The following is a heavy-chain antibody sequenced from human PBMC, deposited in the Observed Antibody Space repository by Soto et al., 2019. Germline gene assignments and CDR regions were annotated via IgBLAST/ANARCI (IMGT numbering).Heavy chain of an antibody. CDR1: GGTFSSYT. CDR2: IIPILGIA. Sequence: SVKVSCKASGGTFSSYTISWVRQAPGQGLEWMGRIIPILGIANYAQKFQGRVTITADKSTSTAYMELSSLRSEDTAVYYCARGYFSGGSCYSGPYYYYYYMDVWGKGTTVTVSS. V-gene: IGHV1-69*02. J-gene: IGHJ6*03. D-gene: IGHD2-15*01. CDR3: ARGYFSGGSCYSGPYYYYYYMDV.